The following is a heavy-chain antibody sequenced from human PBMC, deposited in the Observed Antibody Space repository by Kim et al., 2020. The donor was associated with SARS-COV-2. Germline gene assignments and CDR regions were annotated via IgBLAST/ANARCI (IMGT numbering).Heavy chain of an antibody. V-gene: IGHV3-11*01. CDR3: ARDPPPRIRIFGVVREYGMDV. J-gene: IGHJ6*02. CDR2: ISSSGSTI. D-gene: IGHD3-3*01. Sequence: GGSLRLSCAASGFTFSDYYMNWIRQAPGKGLEWVSYISSSGSTIYYADSVKGRFTISRDNAKNSLYLQMNSLRAEDTAVYYCARDPPPRIRIFGVVREYGMDVGGQGTTLTVSS. CDR1: GFTFSDYY.